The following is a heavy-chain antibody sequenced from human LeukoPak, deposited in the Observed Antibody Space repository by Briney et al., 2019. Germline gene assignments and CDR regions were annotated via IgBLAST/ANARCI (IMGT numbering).Heavy chain of an antibody. D-gene: IGHD6-13*01. J-gene: IGHJ4*02. CDR1: GFTFSSYA. CDR3: ARLAAAGTPLIDY. V-gene: IGHV3-64*01. CDR2: ISSNGGST. Sequence: GGSLRLFCAASGFTFSSYAMHWVRQAPGKGLEYVSAISSNGGSTYYANSVKGRFTISRDNSKNRLYLQMGSLRAEDMAVYYCARLAAAGTPLIDYWGQGTLVTVSS.